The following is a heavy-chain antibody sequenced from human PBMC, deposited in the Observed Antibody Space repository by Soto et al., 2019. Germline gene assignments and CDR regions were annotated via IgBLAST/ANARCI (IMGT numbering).Heavy chain of an antibody. V-gene: IGHV1-2*02. CDR1: GYTFTGYY. CDR3: ARFGFDSSGYNFDY. D-gene: IGHD3-22*01. J-gene: IGHJ4*02. CDR2: INPNSGGT. Sequence: ASVKVSCKASGYTFTGYYMHWVRQAPGQGLEWMGWINPNSGGTNYAQKFQGRVTMTRDTSISTAYMELSRLRSDDTAVYYCARFGFDSSGYNFDYWGQGTMVTVYS.